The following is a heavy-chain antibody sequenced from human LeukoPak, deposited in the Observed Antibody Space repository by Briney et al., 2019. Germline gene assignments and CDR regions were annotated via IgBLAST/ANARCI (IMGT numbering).Heavy chain of an antibody. CDR3: AKGGDIPKVINDY. D-gene: IGHD5-18*01. CDR1: GFTFSSYA. CDR2: ISYDGSNK. J-gene: IGHJ4*02. Sequence: GGSPRLSCAASGFTFSSYAMHWVRQAPGKGLEWVAVISYDGSNKYYADSVKGRFTISRDNSKNTLYLQMNSLRAEDTAVYYCAKGGDIPKVINDYWGQGTLVTVSS. V-gene: IGHV3-30-3*01.